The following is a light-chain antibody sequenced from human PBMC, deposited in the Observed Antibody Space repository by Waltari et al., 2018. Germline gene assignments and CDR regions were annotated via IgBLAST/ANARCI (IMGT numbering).Light chain of an antibody. J-gene: IGKJ4*01. CDR2: DAS. CDR3: QQRSNWSLT. CDR1: QSVSSY. V-gene: IGKV3-11*01. Sequence: EIVLTQSPATLSLSPGERATLSCRASQSVSSYLAWYQQKPGQAPSLLIYDASNRATGSPARFSGSGSGTDFTLTISSLEPEDFAVYYCQQRSNWSLTFGGGTKVEIK.